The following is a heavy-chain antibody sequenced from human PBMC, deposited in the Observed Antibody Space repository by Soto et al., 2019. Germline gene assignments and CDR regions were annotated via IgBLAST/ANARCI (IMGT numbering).Heavy chain of an antibody. CDR1: GFTFSSYW. CDR3: ARAATNCSRGSCPNWFDT. J-gene: IGHJ5*02. CDR2: IKQDGSEK. V-gene: IGHV3-7*03. D-gene: IGHD2-15*01. Sequence: PGGSLRLSCAASGFTFSSYWMSWVRQAPGKGLEWVANIKQDGSEKYYVDSVKGRFTISRDNAKNSLYLQMNSLRAEDTAVYYCARAATNCSRGSCPNWFDTWGQGTLVTVSS.